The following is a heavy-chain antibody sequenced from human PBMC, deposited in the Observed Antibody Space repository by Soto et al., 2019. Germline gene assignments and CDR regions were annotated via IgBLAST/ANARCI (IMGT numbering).Heavy chain of an antibody. CDR3: ARQHPLDSSAWYN. V-gene: IGHV5-51*01. Sequence: GESLKISCEGSGYTFSDYWIGWVRHVPGKGLEWVGTIYAGDSDTRYGPSFEGQVTMSVDESISTAYLHWSSLKASDSAIYYCARQHPLDSSAWYNWGQGTLVTVSS. D-gene: IGHD6-19*01. J-gene: IGHJ4*02. CDR1: GYTFSDYW. CDR2: IYAGDSDT.